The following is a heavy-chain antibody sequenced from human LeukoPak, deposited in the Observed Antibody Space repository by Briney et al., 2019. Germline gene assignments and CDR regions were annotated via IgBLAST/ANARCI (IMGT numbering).Heavy chain of an antibody. CDR3: AAVRGDGYSYFDY. CDR1: GYTFTSYY. D-gene: IGHD5-24*01. CDR2: INPSGGST. J-gene: IGHJ4*02. Sequence: GASVKVSCKASGYTFTSYYMHWVRQAPGQGLEWMGIINPSGGSTSYAQKFQGRVTITRDMSTSTAYMELSSLRSEDTAVYYCAAVRGDGYSYFDYWGQGTLVTVSS. V-gene: IGHV1-46*01.